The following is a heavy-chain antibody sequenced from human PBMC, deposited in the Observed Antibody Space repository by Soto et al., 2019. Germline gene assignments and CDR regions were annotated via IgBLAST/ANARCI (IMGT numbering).Heavy chain of an antibody. CDR1: GGTFSSYT. CDR3: ARYASSGNNSVWYTFDP. J-gene: IGHJ5*02. CDR2: IIPIFGTT. Sequence: SVKVSCKASGGTFSSYTINWVRQAPGQGLEWMGGIIPIFGTTNYAKKFQGRVTITADESTSTAYMELSSMRSEDTAVYYCARYASSGNNSVWYTFDPWGQGTLVTVSS. V-gene: IGHV1-69*13. D-gene: IGHD6-19*01.